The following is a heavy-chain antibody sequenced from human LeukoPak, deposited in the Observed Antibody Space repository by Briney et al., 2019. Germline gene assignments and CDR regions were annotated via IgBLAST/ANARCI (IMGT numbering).Heavy chain of an antibody. V-gene: IGHV3-74*01. J-gene: IGHJ5*02. CDR2: INSDGSST. CDR3: ARDYPFRGHNWLDP. CDR1: GFTFSSYW. Sequence: GGSLRLSCAASGFTFSSYWMHWVRQAPGKGLVWVSRINSDGSSTSYADSVKGRFTIPRDNAKNTLYLQMNSLRAEDTAVYYCARDYPFRGHNWLDPWGQGTLVTVSS.